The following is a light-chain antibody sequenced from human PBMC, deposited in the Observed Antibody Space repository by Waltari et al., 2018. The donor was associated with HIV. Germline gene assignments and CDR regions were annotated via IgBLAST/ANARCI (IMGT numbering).Light chain of an antibody. CDR1: SANIGNT. Sequence: QSVLTQPPSASGTPCQRVTISCSGSSANIGNTVYWYQQLPGTAPKVLIYRDNQRPSGVPDRFSGSRSGTSASLDVSGLRSEDEATYFCAAWDDILSGWVFGGGTKLTVL. CDR2: RDN. V-gene: IGLV1-47*01. J-gene: IGLJ3*02. CDR3: AAWDDILSGWV.